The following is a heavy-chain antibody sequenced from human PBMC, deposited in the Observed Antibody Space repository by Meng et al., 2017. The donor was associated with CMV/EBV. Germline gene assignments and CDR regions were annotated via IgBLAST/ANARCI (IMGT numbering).Heavy chain of an antibody. V-gene: IGHV3-53*01. D-gene: IGHD6-19*01. Sequence: GESLKISCAASGFTVSSHYMSWVRQAPGKGLEWASVIYSGGSTYYADSVKGRFTISRDNSKNTLYLQMNSLRAEDTAVYYCARAQGKGYSSGWLYFDYWGQGTLVTVSS. J-gene: IGHJ4*02. CDR2: IYSGGST. CDR3: ARAQGKGYSSGWLYFDY. CDR1: GFTVSSHY.